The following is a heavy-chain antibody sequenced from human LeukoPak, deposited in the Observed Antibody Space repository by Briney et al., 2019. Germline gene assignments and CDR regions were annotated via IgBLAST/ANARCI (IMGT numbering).Heavy chain of an antibody. CDR2: ISYDGSNK. J-gene: IGHJ4*02. Sequence: PGRSLRLSCAASGFTFSSYAMHWVRQAPGKGLEWVAVISYDGSNKYYADSVKGRFTISRDNSKNTLYLQMNSLRAEDTAVYYCARDRTARLEPWGDFDYWGQGTLVTVSS. V-gene: IGHV3-30*04. CDR3: ARDRTARLEPWGDFDY. D-gene: IGHD1-1*01. CDR1: GFTFSSYA.